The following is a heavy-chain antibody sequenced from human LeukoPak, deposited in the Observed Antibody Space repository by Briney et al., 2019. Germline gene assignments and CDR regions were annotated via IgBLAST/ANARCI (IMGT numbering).Heavy chain of an antibody. J-gene: IGHJ6*02. Sequence: QTGGSLRLSCAASGSTVSSNYMSWVRQAPGKGLEWVSAIYSGGSTYYADSVKGRFTISRDNSKNTLYLQMNSLRAEDTAVYYCARVLRRVLTGYYYYYGMDVWGQGTTVTVSS. CDR1: GSTVSSNY. CDR3: ARVLRRVLTGYYYYYGMDV. V-gene: IGHV3-53*01. D-gene: IGHD3-9*01. CDR2: IYSGGST.